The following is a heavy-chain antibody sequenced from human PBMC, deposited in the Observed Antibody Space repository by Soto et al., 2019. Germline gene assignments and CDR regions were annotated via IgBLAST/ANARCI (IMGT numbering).Heavy chain of an antibody. V-gene: IGHV4-34*01. CDR1: GGSLSGYY. D-gene: IGHD3-16*02. Sequence: PSETLSLTCAVYGGSLSGYYWSWIRQPPGKGLEWIGEINHSGSTNYNPSLKSRVTISVDTSKNQFSLKLSSVTAADTAVYYCARDLRHYDYVWGSYRYTYGMDVWGQGTTVTVSS. J-gene: IGHJ6*02. CDR2: INHSGST. CDR3: ARDLRHYDYVWGSYRYTYGMDV.